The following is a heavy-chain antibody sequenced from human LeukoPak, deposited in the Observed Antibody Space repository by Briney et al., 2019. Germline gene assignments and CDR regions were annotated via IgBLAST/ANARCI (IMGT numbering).Heavy chain of an antibody. V-gene: IGHV6-1*01. J-gene: IGHJ4*02. D-gene: IGHD5-18*01. Sequence: TLSETRAISGYSVSSNSSAWNWTRQSPSRGLEWLGRTYYRSKWCMAYAPSPKRRITINADTSKNQFSLQLNSVTPEDTAVYYCARDGGYRIDYWGQGPLLTFSP. CDR1: GYSVSSNSSA. CDR3: ARDGGYRIDY. CDR2: TYYRSKWCM.